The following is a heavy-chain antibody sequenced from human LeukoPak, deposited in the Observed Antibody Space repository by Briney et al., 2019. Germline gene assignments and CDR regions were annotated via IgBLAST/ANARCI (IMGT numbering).Heavy chain of an antibody. Sequence: GASVKVSCKASGYTFTSYDINWVRQATGQGLEWMGWMNPNSGNTGYAQKFQGRVTMTRNTSISTAYMELSSLRSEDTAVYYCARVQVRGVIIVLGYWGQGTLVTVSS. CDR3: ARVQVRGVIIVLGY. J-gene: IGHJ4*02. D-gene: IGHD3-10*01. V-gene: IGHV1-8*01. CDR1: GYTFTSYD. CDR2: MNPNSGNT.